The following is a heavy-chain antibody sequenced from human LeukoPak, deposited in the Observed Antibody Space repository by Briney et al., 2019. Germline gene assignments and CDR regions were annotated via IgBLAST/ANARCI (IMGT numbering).Heavy chain of an antibody. CDR3: ARAYYDSSGYEGYYFDY. Sequence: PGGSLRLSCAASGFTFDDYAMHWVRQAPGKGLEWVSGISWNSGSIGYADSVKGRFTISRDNAKNSLYLQMNSLRSEDTAVYYCARAYYDSSGYEGYYFDYWGQGTLVTVSS. CDR1: GFTFDDYA. J-gene: IGHJ4*02. CDR2: ISWNSGSI. V-gene: IGHV3-9*01. D-gene: IGHD3-22*01.